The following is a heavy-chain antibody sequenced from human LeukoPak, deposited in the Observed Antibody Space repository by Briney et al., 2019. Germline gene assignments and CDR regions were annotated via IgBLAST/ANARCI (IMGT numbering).Heavy chain of an antibody. CDR1: GGTFSSYA. CDR2: IIPIFGTA. D-gene: IGHD4-11*01. CDR3: ARDRATVTTGYYYYMDV. J-gene: IGHJ6*03. Sequence: SVKVSCKASGGTFSSYAISWVRQAPGQGLEWMGGIIPIFGTANYAQKFQGRVTITADESTSTAYMELSSLRSEDTAVYYCARDRATVTTGYYYYMDVWGKGNTVTVSS. V-gene: IGHV1-69*13.